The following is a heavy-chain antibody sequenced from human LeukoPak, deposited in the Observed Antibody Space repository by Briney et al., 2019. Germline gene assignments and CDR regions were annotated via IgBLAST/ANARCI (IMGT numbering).Heavy chain of an antibody. V-gene: IGHV5-51*01. CDR1: GYRITCYW. CDR2: IYTGDSDT. D-gene: IGHD3-22*01. Sequence: GESLKICCKGSGYRITCYWVVCVRHMRGKGLGWMGIIYTGDSDTRYSPSFQGQVTISADKSISTAYLQWSSLKASDTAMYYCATYDASSYFLDYWGQGTLVTVSS. J-gene: IGHJ4*02. CDR3: ATYDASSYFLDY.